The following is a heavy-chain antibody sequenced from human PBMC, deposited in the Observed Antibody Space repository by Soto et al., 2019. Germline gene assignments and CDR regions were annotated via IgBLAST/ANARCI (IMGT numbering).Heavy chain of an antibody. Sequence: QVQLQASGPGLVKPSETLSLTCTVSGGSVSSGDYYWSWIRQPPGKGLEWIGYIYYGGSTNHNPSLKSRVSISVATSKNQFSLKLNSVTAADTAVYYCARIPVDTYSINWVDPWGQGTLVTVSS. V-gene: IGHV4-61*08. J-gene: IGHJ5*02. CDR1: GGSVSSGDYY. D-gene: IGHD5-12*01. CDR3: ARIPVDTYSINWVDP. CDR2: IYYGGST.